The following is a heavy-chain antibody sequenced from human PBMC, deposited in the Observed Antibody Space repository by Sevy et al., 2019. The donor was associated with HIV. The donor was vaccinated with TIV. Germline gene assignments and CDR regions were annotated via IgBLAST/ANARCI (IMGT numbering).Heavy chain of an antibody. CDR2: ISAYNGNT. Sequence: ASVKVSCKASGYTFTSYGISWVRQAPGQGLEWMGWISAYNGNTNYAQKLQGRVTMTTDTSTSTAYMELRSLRSDDTAVYYCASSQPRMNWFDPWGQGTLVTVSS. CDR1: GYTFTSYG. CDR3: ASSQPRMNWFDP. V-gene: IGHV1-18*01. J-gene: IGHJ5*02.